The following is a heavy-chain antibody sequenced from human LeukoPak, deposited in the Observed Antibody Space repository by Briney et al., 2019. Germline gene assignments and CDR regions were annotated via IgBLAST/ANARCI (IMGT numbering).Heavy chain of an antibody. V-gene: IGHV1-2*02. D-gene: IGHD1-26*01. CDR3: ARGGGRYSVDY. CDR1: GYTFIDYY. CDR2: ISPNSGGT. Sequence: ASVKVSCKASGYTFIDYYIHCVRQAPGQGLEWIGWISPNSGGTKYVQKFQGGVTMTRDTSITTVYMELSGLSFDDTAVYYCARGGGRYSVDYWGQGTLVIVSS. J-gene: IGHJ4*02.